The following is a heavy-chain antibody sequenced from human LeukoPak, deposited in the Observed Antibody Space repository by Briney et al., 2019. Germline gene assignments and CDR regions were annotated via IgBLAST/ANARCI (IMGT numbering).Heavy chain of an antibody. V-gene: IGHV4-39*01. Sequence: SETLSLTCTVSGGSISSSTYYWGWIRQPPGKGLEWIGSIYYSGSTYYNPSLESRVTISVDTSKNQFSLSSVTAADTAVYYCARHSRGPAAGPAFDYWGQGTLVTASS. CDR3: ARHSRGPAAGPAFDY. CDR2: IYYSGST. D-gene: IGHD6-13*01. J-gene: IGHJ4*02. CDR1: GGSISSSTYY.